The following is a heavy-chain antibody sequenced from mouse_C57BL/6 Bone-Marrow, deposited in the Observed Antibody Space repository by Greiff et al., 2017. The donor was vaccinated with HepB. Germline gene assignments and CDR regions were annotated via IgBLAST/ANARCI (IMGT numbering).Heavy chain of an antibody. CDR1: GYTFTSYW. CDR2: IHPTSGRT. J-gene: IGHJ2*01. CDR3: GGIRGYFDY. V-gene: IGHV1-64*01. Sequence: VQLQQPGAELVKPGASVKLSCKASGYTFTSYWMHWVKQRPGPGLEWIGMIHPTSGRTNYNETFKSKATLTVDNSSSTAYMQLSSLTSEDSAVYYCGGIRGYFDYWGQGTTHTGSS.